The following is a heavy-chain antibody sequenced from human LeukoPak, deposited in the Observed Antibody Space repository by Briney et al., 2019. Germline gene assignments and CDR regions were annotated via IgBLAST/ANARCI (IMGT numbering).Heavy chain of an antibody. CDR2: IIPIFGTA. CDR3: AREGNSSGYSQFDT. D-gene: IGHD3-22*01. J-gene: IGHJ3*02. V-gene: IGHV1-69*05. Sequence: SVKVSCKASGGTFSSYAISWVRQAPGQGLEWMGGIIPIFGTANYAQKFQGRVTITTDESTSTAYMELSSLRSEDTAVYYCAREGNSSGYSQFDTWGQGTMVTVSS. CDR1: GGTFSSYA.